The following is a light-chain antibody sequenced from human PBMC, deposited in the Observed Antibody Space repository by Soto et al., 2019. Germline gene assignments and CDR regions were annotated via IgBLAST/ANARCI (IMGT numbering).Light chain of an antibody. CDR3: QSYDSSLSGYV. J-gene: IGLJ1*01. V-gene: IGLV1-40*01. Sequence: QSPSVSGAPGQRVTISCTGSSSNIGAGYDVHWYQQLPGTAPKLLIYENNKRPSGVPDRFSGSKSGTSASLAITGLQAEDEADYYCQSYDSSLSGYVVGTGTKLTVL. CDR1: SSNIGAGYD. CDR2: ENN.